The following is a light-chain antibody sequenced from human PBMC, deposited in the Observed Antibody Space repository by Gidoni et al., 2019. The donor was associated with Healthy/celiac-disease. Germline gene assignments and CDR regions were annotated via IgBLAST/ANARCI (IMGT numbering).Light chain of an antibody. CDR3: QSADSSGTYV. Sequence: SYELTQPPSVSVSPGQPARITCSGDALPKQYAYWYQQKQGQAPVLVIYKDSERPSGIPERFSGSSSGTTVTLTSSGVQAEDEADYYCQSADSSGTYVFGTGTKVTVL. J-gene: IGLJ1*01. CDR1: ALPKQY. V-gene: IGLV3-25*03. CDR2: KDS.